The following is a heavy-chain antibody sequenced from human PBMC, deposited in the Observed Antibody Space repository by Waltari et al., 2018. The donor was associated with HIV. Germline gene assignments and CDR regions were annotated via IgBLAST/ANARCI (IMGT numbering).Heavy chain of an antibody. V-gene: IGHV1-69*12. CDR1: GSTLRSYA. D-gene: IGHD2-15*01. Sequence: QVQLVQSGAEVKKPGSSVKVACKASGSTLRSYAISWVRQAPGQGLAWMGGIIPMFGTASYARKCQGRVTITADASTSTVYMDLNRLRSEDTAVYYCAKTGQLSQWYSFDYWGQGTVVTGSS. J-gene: IGHJ4*02. CDR2: IIPMFGTA. CDR3: AKTGQLSQWYSFDY.